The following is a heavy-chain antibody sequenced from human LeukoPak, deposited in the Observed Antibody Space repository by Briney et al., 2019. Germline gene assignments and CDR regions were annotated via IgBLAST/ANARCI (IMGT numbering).Heavy chain of an antibody. D-gene: IGHD2-2*01. CDR1: GYTFTSYA. Sequence: ASVKVSCKASGYTFTSYAMNWVRQAPGQGLEWMGWINTNTGNPTYAQGFTGRFVFSLDTSVSTAYLQISSLKAEDTAVYYCARDSQYQRYYYYYMDVWGKGTTVTVSS. CDR3: ARDSQYQRYYYYYMDV. J-gene: IGHJ6*03. CDR2: INTNTGNP. V-gene: IGHV7-4-1*02.